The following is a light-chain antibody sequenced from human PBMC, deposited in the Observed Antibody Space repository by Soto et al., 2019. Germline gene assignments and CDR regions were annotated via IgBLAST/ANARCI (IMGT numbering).Light chain of an antibody. CDR1: QTVRRN. J-gene: IGKJ4*01. Sequence: EIGMTQSPATLSMSPGERATLSCRASQTVRRNLAWYKQKPGQAPRLLIYHASTRAPGIPARFTGGGSGTEFTLTISSLQSEDFAVYYCQQYYNWPPVTFGGGTTVEIK. CDR2: HAS. V-gene: IGKV3-15*01. CDR3: QQYYNWPPVT.